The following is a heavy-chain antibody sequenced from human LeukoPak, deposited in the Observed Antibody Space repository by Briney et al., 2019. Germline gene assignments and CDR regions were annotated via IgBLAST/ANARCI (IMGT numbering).Heavy chain of an antibody. V-gene: IGHV3-23*01. Sequence: GGSLRLSCAASGFTFSSYAMSWVRQAPGKGLEWVSAISGSGGSTYYADSVKGRFTISRDNSKNTLYLQMNSLRAEDTAVYYCAKEAGSSSPTHYYYYYYMDVWGKGTTVTVSS. CDR3: AKEAGSSSPTHYYYYYYMDV. J-gene: IGHJ6*03. D-gene: IGHD6-13*01. CDR2: ISGSGGST. CDR1: GFTFSSYA.